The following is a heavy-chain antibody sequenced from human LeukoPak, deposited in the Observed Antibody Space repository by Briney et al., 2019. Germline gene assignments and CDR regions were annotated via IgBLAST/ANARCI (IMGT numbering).Heavy chain of an antibody. D-gene: IGHD2-2*02. V-gene: IGHV3-30-3*01. CDR3: ARGDCSSTSCYRGGFDY. J-gene: IGHJ4*02. CDR2: ISYDGSNK. CDR1: GFTFSSYA. Sequence: GGSLRLSCAASGFTFSSYAMHWVRQAPGKGLEWVAVISYDGSNKYYADSVKGRFTISRDNSKNTLYLQMNSLRAEDTAVYYCARGDCSSTSCYRGGFDYWGQGTLVTVSS.